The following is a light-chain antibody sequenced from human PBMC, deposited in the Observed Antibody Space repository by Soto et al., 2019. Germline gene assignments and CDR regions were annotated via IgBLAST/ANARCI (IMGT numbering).Light chain of an antibody. CDR3: SSYTSTSSYV. J-gene: IGLJ1*01. CDR2: EVS. CDR1: SSDVGGYNS. V-gene: IGLV2-14*03. Sequence: QSVLTQPASVSGSPGQSITVSCTGTSSDVGGYNSVSRYQQHPGKPPKLIIYEVSNRPSGVSDRFSGSKSGNTASLTISGLQAEDEADYYCSSYTSTSSYVFAPGTQVTVL.